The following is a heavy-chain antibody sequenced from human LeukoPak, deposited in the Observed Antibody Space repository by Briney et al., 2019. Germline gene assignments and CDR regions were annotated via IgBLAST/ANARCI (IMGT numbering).Heavy chain of an antibody. CDR3: ARASPFGKQNDY. CDR1: GYTFTSYG. CDR2: ISAYNGNT. Sequence: ASVKVSCKASGYTFTSYGISWVRQAPGQGLEWMGRISAYNGNTNYAQKLQGRVTMTTDTSTSTAYMELRSLRSDDTAVYYCARASPFGKQNDYWGQGTLVTVSS. J-gene: IGHJ4*02. V-gene: IGHV1-18*01. D-gene: IGHD3-3*01.